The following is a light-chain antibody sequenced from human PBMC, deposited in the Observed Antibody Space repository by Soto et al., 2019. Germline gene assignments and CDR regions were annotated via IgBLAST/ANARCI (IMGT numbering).Light chain of an antibody. CDR3: QQRSNLFT. J-gene: IGKJ3*01. V-gene: IGKV3-11*01. CDR2: DAS. CDR1: QSLSNF. Sequence: EIVLTQSPSTLSLSPGDRATLSCRASQSLSNFLAWYQQKPGQAPRLLIYDASNRATGIPVRFSGSGSGTDFTLTSSSLEPEDFAVYYWQQRSNLFTFGPGTTVEIK.